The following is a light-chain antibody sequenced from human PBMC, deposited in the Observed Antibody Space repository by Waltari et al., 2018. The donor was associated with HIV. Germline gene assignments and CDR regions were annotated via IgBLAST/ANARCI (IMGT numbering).Light chain of an antibody. CDR2: GAS. J-gene: IGKJ2*01. V-gene: IGKV3-15*01. CDR3: QQYNNWPPYT. Sequence: EIVMPKSPATLSVSPGERATLSCRASQSISSNLAWYQQKPGQAPRLLIYGASTRATGIPVRFSGSGSGTEFTLTISSLQSEDFAVYYCQQYNNWPPYTFGQGTKLEIK. CDR1: QSISSN.